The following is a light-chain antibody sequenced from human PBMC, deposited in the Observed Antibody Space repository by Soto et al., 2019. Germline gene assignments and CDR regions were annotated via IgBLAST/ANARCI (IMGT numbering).Light chain of an antibody. CDR2: SNN. CDR1: SSNIGSNT. Sequence: QSVLTQPPSASGTPGQRVTISCSGGSSNIGSNTVNWYQQLPETAPKLLIYSNNQRPSGVPDRFSGSKSGTSASLAISGLQSEDEADYYCAAWDDSLNGLYVFGTGTKVTVL. CDR3: AAWDDSLNGLYV. V-gene: IGLV1-44*01. J-gene: IGLJ1*01.